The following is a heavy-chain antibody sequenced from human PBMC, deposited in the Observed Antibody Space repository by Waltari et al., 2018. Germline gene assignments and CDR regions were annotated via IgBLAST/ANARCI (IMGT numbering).Heavy chain of an antibody. J-gene: IGHJ4*02. CDR3: TRDSHDFWSGYHTN. D-gene: IGHD3-3*01. CDR2: IRSKAYGGTT. V-gene: IGHV3-49*03. CDR1: GFTFGDYA. Sequence: EVQLVESGGGLVQPGRSLRLSCTASGFTFGDYAMSWFRQAPGKGLEWVGFIRSKAYGGTTEYAASVKGRFTISRDDSKSIAYLQMNSLKTEDTAVYYCTRDSHDFWSGYHTNWGQGTLVTVSS.